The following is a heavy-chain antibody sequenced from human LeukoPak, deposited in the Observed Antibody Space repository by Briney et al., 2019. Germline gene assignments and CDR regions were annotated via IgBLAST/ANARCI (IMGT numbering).Heavy chain of an antibody. J-gene: IGHJ4*02. Sequence: GGSLRLSCAASGFTFSSSVMNWVRQAPGKGLEWVSAISDSGGDTYYADSVKGRFTISRDNSKNTLFLQMNSLRAEDTAVYYCAKRVIGRNFDYWGQGTLVTVSS. CDR3: AKRVIGRNFDY. CDR2: ISDSGGDT. CDR1: GFTFSSSV. V-gene: IGHV3-23*01. D-gene: IGHD3-16*02.